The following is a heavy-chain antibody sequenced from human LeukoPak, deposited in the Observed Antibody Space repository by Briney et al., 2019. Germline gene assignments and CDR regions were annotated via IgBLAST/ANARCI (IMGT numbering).Heavy chain of an antibody. CDR3: ARERSVVNNVARDY. D-gene: IGHD3-22*01. J-gene: IGHJ4*02. CDR2: IYSGGST. V-gene: IGHV3-53*01. Sequence: GGSLRLSCAASGFTVSSNYMSWVRQAPGKGLEWVSVIYSGGSTYYADSVKGRFTISRDNSKNTLYLQMNSLRAEDTAVYYCARERSVVNNVARDYWGQGTLVTVSS. CDR1: GFTVSSNY.